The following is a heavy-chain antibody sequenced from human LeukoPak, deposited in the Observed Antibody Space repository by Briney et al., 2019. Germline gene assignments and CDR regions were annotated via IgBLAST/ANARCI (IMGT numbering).Heavy chain of an antibody. V-gene: IGHV4-59*08. CDR1: GGSISSYY. CDR2: IYCSGST. CDR3: ARRDYYYYGMDV. Sequence: PSETLSLTCTVSGGSISSYYWSWIRQPPGKGLERIGYIYCSGSTNYNPSLKSRVTISVDTSKNQFSLKLSSVTAADTAVYYCARRDYYYYGMDVWGQGTTVTVSS. J-gene: IGHJ6*02.